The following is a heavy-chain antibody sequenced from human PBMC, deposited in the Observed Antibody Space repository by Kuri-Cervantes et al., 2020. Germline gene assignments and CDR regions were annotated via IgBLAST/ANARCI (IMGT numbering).Heavy chain of an antibody. V-gene: IGHV3-21*01. J-gene: IGHJ4*02. Sequence: GESLKISCVASGFTFSSYTMNWVRQAPGKGLEWVSSISSSGSYIFYADSVKGRFTISRDNAKNSLYLHMNSLRAEDTAVYYCAKYGGVSGRAFEYWGQGTLVTVSS. CDR1: GFTFSSYT. CDR2: ISSSGSYI. CDR3: AKYGGVSGRAFEY. D-gene: IGHD2-8*02.